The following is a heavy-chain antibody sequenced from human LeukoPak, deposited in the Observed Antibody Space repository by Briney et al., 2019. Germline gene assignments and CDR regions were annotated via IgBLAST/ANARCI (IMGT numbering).Heavy chain of an antibody. D-gene: IGHD2-2*01. Sequence: GASVKVSCKASGYTFTGYYMHWVRQAPGQGLEWMGWISTYNGNTNYAQKLQGRVTMTTDTSTSTAYMELRSLRSDDTAVYYCARTVSCSSTSCYLSDYWGQGTLVTVSS. J-gene: IGHJ4*02. CDR3: ARTVSCSSTSCYLSDY. V-gene: IGHV1-18*04. CDR1: GYTFTGYY. CDR2: ISTYNGNT.